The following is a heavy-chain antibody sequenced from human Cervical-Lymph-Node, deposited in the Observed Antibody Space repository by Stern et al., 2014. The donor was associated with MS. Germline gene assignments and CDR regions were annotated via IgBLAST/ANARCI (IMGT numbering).Heavy chain of an antibody. D-gene: IGHD3-3*01. CDR3: AKDGDCCYDFWIVNSVRFYGMDV. CDR2: ISGSGGST. CDR1: GFPYSSHA. Sequence: VQLVESGGGLVQPGGSLRLSCAASGFPYSSHALTWVRQAPGKGLEWVSSISGSGGSTYYADSVKGRFTISRDNSKNILYLQMNSLRAEDTAVYFCAKDGDCCYDFWIVNSVRFYGMDVWGQGTTVTVSS. V-gene: IGHV3-23*04. J-gene: IGHJ6*02.